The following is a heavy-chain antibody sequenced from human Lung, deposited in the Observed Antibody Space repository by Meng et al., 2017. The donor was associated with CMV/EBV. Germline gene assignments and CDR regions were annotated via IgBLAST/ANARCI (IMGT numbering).Heavy chain of an antibody. Sequence: GGSXRLXCAASGFXFSSYSMNWVRQAPGKGLEWVSSISSSSSYIYYADSVKGRFTISRDNAKNSLYLQMNSLGAEDTAVYYCARYAVRYCSSTSCYGPPKQQLVGYDDXGQGXLVTVSS. CDR1: GFXFSSYS. CDR3: ARYAVRYCSSTSCYGPPKQQLVGYDD. D-gene: IGHD2-2*01. J-gene: IGHJ4*01. CDR2: ISSSSSYI. V-gene: IGHV3-21*01.